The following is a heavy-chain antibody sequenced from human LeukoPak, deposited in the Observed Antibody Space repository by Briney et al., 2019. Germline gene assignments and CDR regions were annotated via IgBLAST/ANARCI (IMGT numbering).Heavy chain of an antibody. D-gene: IGHD1-14*01. J-gene: IGHJ4*02. Sequence: PGGSLRLSCAASGFTFSSYWMTWVRQAPGKGREWVATMKQAGSEKYDVDSVKGRFTISRDNAKNSLYLQMNSLRAEDTAVYYCARGGYRTFDYWGQGTLVTVS. CDR3: ARGGYRTFDY. V-gene: IGHV3-7*05. CDR2: MKQAGSEK. CDR1: GFTFSSYW.